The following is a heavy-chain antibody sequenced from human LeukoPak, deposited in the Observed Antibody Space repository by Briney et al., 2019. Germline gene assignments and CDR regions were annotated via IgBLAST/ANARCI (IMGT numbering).Heavy chain of an antibody. J-gene: IGHJ6*03. Sequence: GGSLRLSCVASGITFSNYAMSWVRQAPGKGLEWVSGISDSGDGTYYADSVKGRFTISIDNSKNTLYLQMNSLRAEDTAVYYCAKDLRYSSSSDYYYYMDVWGKGTTVTVSS. V-gene: IGHV3-23*01. CDR2: ISDSGDGT. D-gene: IGHD6-6*01. CDR1: GITFSNYA. CDR3: AKDLRYSSSSDYYYYMDV.